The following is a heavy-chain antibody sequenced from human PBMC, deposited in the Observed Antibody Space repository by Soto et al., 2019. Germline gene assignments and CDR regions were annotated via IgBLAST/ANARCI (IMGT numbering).Heavy chain of an antibody. CDR2: IYYCGST. J-gene: IGHJ4*02. CDR3: ARGHLGDYVWGSYRPYYFDY. Sequence: PSDTLSLTCTVSGGSISIYYWSWVRQPPGKGLEWIGYIYYCGSTNYNPSLKSRVTISVDTSKNQFSLKLSSVTAAYTAVYYCARGHLGDYVWGSYRPYYFDYWGQGTLVTVSS. D-gene: IGHD3-16*02. V-gene: IGHV4-59*01. CDR1: GGSISIYY.